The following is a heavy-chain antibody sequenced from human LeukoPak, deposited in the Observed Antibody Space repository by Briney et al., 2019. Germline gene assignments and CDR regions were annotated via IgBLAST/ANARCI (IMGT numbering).Heavy chain of an antibody. Sequence: SETLSLTCTVSGGSITSSGYYWGWLRQSPGKGLEWIGRIYYSRTTSYTPSLKSRATISRDTSENQFSLKLSSVTAADTAVYYCARDSPYVWGSYRPFDYWGQGTLVTVSS. J-gene: IGHJ4*02. CDR1: GGSITSSGYY. CDR2: IYYSRTT. CDR3: ARDSPYVWGSYRPFDY. D-gene: IGHD3-16*02. V-gene: IGHV4-39*07.